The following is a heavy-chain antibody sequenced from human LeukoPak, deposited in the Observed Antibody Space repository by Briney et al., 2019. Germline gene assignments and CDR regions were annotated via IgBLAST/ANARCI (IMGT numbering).Heavy chain of an antibody. D-gene: IGHD3-16*01. CDR3: ARVQARFGDAFDI. J-gene: IGHJ3*02. Sequence: TSETLSLTCTVSGGSISSGGYYWSWIRQHPGKGLEWIGYIYYSGSTYYNPSLKSRVTISVDTSKNQFSLKLSSVTAADTAVCYCARVQARFGDAFDIWGQGTMVTVSS. CDR2: IYYSGST. CDR1: GGSISSGGYY. V-gene: IGHV4-31*03.